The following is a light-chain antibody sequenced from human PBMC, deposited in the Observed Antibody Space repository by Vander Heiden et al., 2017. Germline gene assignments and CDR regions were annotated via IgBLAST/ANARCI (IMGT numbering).Light chain of an antibody. V-gene: IGKV2-28*01. Sequence: IVITQSPLSLPVTPGEPASISCRSSQSLLHSNGYNYLDWYLQKPGQSPQLLIYLGSNRASGVPDRFSGSGSGTDFTLKISRVEAEDVGVYYCMQALQTPLTFGGGTKVEIK. J-gene: IGKJ4*01. CDR1: QSLLHSNGYNY. CDR3: MQALQTPLT. CDR2: LGS.